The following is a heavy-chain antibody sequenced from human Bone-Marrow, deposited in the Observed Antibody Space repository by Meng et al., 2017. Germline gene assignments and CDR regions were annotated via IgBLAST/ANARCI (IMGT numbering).Heavy chain of an antibody. CDR3: AREENDFWSGYCYFDY. CDR2: IYHSGST. J-gene: IGHJ4*02. CDR1: GGSISSSNW. D-gene: IGHD3-3*01. Sequence: QVTRQESGPGRVTPSGTLSLTCAVSGGSISSSNWWSWVRQPPGKGLEWIGEIYHSGSTNYNPSLKSRVTISVDKSKNQFSLKLSSVTAADTAVYYCAREENDFWSGYCYFDYWGQGTLVTVSS. V-gene: IGHV4-4*02.